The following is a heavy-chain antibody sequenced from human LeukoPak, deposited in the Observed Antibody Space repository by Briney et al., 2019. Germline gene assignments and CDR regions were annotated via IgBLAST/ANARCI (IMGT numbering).Heavy chain of an antibody. CDR3: ARHGFGSYWYFDL. D-gene: IGHD5-18*01. CDR1: GDSITGSSFY. CDR2: IYYSGTT. Sequence: SETLSLTCTVSGDSITGSSFYWGWIRQPPGKGLEWIGSIYYSGTTYYNPSLKSRATISLDTTRNQFSLKLNSVTAADTAVYYCARHGFGSYWYFDLWGRGTLVTVSS. J-gene: IGHJ2*01. V-gene: IGHV4-39*01.